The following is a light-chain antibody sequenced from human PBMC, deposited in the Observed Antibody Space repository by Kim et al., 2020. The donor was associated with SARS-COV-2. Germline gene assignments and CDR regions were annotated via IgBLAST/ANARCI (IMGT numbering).Light chain of an antibody. CDR2: DAN. CDR3: QQYDTIPLT. CDR1: QDIRHY. V-gene: IGKV1-33*01. J-gene: IGKJ4*01. Sequence: DIQMTQSPSSLSASVGDRVTITCQASQDIRHYLNWYQQKPGKAPKVLIFDANTLETVVPSRFSGSGFGTDFTFTINSLQPEDVATYYCQQYDTIPLTFGGGTKVDIK.